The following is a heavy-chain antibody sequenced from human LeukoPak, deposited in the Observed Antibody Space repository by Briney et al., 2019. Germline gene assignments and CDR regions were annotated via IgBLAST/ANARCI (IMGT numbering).Heavy chain of an antibody. D-gene: IGHD6-13*01. V-gene: IGHV3-21*01. CDR1: GFTFSSYS. J-gene: IGHJ4*02. CDR2: ISSSSSYI. CDR3: ARGQQQLVATNFDY. Sequence: TPGGSLRLSCAASGFTFSSYSMNWVRPAPGKGLEWVSSISSSSSYIYYADSVKGRFTISRDNAKNSLYLQMNSLRAEDTAVYYCARGQQQLVATNFDYWGQGTLVTVSS.